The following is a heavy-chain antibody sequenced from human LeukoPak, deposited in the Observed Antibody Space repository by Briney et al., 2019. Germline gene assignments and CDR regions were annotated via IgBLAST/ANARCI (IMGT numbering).Heavy chain of an antibody. V-gene: IGHV4-39*07. CDR2: MYYSGST. J-gene: IGHJ6*03. Sequence: SETLSLTCTVSGGSISSSSYYWGWIRQPPGKWLEWIGTMYYSGSTYYNPSLKSRVTISVDTSKNQFSLKLSSVTAADTAVYYCASSPIYYYYYMDVWGKGTTVTVSS. CDR1: GGSISSSSYY. CDR3: ASSPIYYYYYMDV.